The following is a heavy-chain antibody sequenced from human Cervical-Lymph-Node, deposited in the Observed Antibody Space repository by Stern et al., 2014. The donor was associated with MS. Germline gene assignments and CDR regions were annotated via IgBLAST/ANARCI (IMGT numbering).Heavy chain of an antibody. J-gene: IGHJ4*02. V-gene: IGHV3-30*04. CDR2: VSYDGGNK. CDR1: GFTFSTYA. D-gene: IGHD5-12*01. Sequence: VQLVESGGGLVQPGRSLRLSCAASGFTFSTYAMHWVRQAPGKGLEWVAVVSYDGGNKYYADSVRGRFTISRDNSKNTLYLQMNSLRAEDTAVYYCAGAPLWWLRDYWGQGTLVTVSS. CDR3: AGAPLWWLRDY.